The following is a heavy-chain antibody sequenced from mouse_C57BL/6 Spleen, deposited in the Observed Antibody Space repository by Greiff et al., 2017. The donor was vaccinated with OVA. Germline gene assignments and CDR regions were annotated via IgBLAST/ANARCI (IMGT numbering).Heavy chain of an antibody. CDR1: GYTFTSYW. CDR2: IDPSDSYT. CDR3: AREGLLRSTGYFDV. Sequence: QVQLKQPGAELVMPGASVKLSCKASGYTFTSYWMHWVKQRPGQGLEWIGEIDPSDSYTNYNQKFKGKSTLTVDKSSSTAYMQLSSLTSEDSAVYYCAREGLLRSTGYFDVWGTGTTVTVSS. J-gene: IGHJ1*03. V-gene: IGHV1-69*01. D-gene: IGHD1-1*01.